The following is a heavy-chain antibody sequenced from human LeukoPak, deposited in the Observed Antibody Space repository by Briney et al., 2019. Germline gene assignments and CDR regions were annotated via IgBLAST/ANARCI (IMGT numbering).Heavy chain of an antibody. J-gene: IGHJ4*02. D-gene: IGHD5-24*01. Sequence: ASVKVSCKASGGTFSSYAISWVRQAPGQGLEWMGGIIPIFGTANYAQKFQGRVTITTDESTSTAYMELSSLRSEDTAVYYCASNLRDGYNLGMDYWGQGTLVTVSS. CDR1: GGTFSSYA. CDR2: IIPIFGTA. CDR3: ASNLRDGYNLGMDY. V-gene: IGHV1-69*05.